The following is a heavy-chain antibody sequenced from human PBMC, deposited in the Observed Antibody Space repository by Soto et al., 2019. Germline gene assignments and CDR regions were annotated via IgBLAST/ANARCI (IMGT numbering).Heavy chain of an antibody. V-gene: IGHV4-4*02. J-gene: IGHJ3*02. CDR3: ARGEWGSSGWYDAFDI. D-gene: IGHD6-19*01. CDR2: IYHSGST. Sequence: SETLSLTCAVSGGSISSSNWWSWVRQPPGKGLEWIGEIYHSGSTNYNPSLKSRVTISVDKSKNQFSLKLSSVTAADTAVYYCARGEWGSSGWYDAFDIWGQGTMVTVSS. CDR1: GGSISSSNW.